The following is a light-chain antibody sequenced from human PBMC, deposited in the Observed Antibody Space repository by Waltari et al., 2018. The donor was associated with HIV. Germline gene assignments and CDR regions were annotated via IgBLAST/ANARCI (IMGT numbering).Light chain of an antibody. CDR3: QQYSNWLTYT. J-gene: IGKJ2*01. CDR2: GAS. CDR1: QSVSSN. Sequence: EIVMTQSPDTLSVSPGERATLSCRASQSVSSNLAWYQQKPGQAPRLLMYGASTRATGIPARFSGCGSGTEFTLTISGLQSEDFAVYYCQQYSNWLTYTFGQGTKLEIK. V-gene: IGKV3-15*01.